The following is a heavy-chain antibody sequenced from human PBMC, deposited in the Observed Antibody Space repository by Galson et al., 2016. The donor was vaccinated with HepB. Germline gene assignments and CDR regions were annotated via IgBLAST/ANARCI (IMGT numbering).Heavy chain of an antibody. V-gene: IGHV4-59*01. Sequence: ETXXXTCNIXXXSIXXXFXXXIRXXXGKGXXWXXXVYKTGXXNYXPXLKSXVTVSVDTSKNQFSLRLXSVTAADTAVYYCAXGVTGTPXXXFWGQGALVT. J-gene: IGHJ4*02. CDR1: XXSIXXXF. CDR3: AXGVTGTPXXXF. CDR2: VYKTGXX. D-gene: IGHD2-21*02.